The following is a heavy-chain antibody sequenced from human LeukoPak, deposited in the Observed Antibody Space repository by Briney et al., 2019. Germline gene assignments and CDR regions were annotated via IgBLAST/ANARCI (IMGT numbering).Heavy chain of an antibody. J-gene: IGHJ4*02. V-gene: IGHV4-59*01. CDR1: GGSISSYY. CDR2: IYYSGST. Sequence: SETLSLTCTVSGGSISSYYWSWIRQPPGKGLEWIGYIYYSGSTNYNPSLKSRVTISADTSKNQFSLKLSSVTAADTAVYYCARARARYFDWLDWGQGTLVTVSS. D-gene: IGHD3-9*01. CDR3: ARARARYFDWLD.